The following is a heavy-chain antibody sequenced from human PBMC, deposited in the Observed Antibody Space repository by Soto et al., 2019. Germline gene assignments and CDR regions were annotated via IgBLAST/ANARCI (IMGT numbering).Heavy chain of an antibody. D-gene: IGHD3-3*01. CDR3: ARGSILEWLPTIDY. CDR2: IYYSGST. J-gene: IGHJ4*02. Sequence: SETLSLTCAVSGYSISSSNWWGWIRQPPGKGLEWIGYIYYSGSTYYNPSLKSRVTMSVDTSKNQFSLKLSSVTAVDTAVYYCARGSILEWLPTIDYWGQGTLVTVSS. V-gene: IGHV4-28*03. CDR1: GYSISSSNW.